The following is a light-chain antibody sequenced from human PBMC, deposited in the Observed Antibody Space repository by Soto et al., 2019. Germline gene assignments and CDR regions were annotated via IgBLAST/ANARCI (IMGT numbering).Light chain of an antibody. CDR3: QQYSRAQSGT. CDR2: CAS. V-gene: IGKV4-1*01. CDR1: ESVLATSTNQNY. Sequence: DIVMTQSPDSMALDLGQRATINCKSRESVLATSTNQNYLAWYQKNPGQPPNLXXYCASTRETGVPDRCIRGRSWRNLTLTISSLQAEDEAVYYCQQYSRAQSGTFGQGTKVDIK. J-gene: IGKJ1*01.